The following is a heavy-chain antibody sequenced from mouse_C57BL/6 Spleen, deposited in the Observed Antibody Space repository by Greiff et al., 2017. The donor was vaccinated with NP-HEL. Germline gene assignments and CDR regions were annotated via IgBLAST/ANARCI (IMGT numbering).Heavy chain of an antibody. CDR1: GYTFTDYY. CDR3: ARGAVVAVDY. J-gene: IGHJ2*01. V-gene: IGHV1-26*01. CDR2: INPNNCGT. D-gene: IGHD1-1*01. Sequence: EVQLQQSGPELVKPGASVKISCKASGYTFTDYYMNWVKQSHGKSLEWIGDINPNNCGTSYNQKFKGKATLTVDKSSSTAYMELRSLTSEDSAVYYCARGAVVAVDYWGQGTTLTVSS.